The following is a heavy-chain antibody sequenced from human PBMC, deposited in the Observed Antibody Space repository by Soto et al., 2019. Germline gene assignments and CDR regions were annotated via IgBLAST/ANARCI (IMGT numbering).Heavy chain of an antibody. CDR1: GFTFSAYA. D-gene: IGHD1-1*01. CDR3: AKDRPHWNAPAERYYFDY. Sequence: EVQLLESGGGLVQPGGSLRLSCAASGFTFSAYAMSWVRQAPGKGLEWVSAISGGGGSTYYADSVKGRFTIARDNSTNTLYLQMNSLRAEDTAVYYCAKDRPHWNAPAERYYFDYWGPGTLVTVSS. CDR2: ISGGGGST. J-gene: IGHJ4*02. V-gene: IGHV3-23*01.